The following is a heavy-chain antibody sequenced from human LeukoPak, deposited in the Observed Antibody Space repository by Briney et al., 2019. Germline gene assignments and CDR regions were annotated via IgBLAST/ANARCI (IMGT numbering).Heavy chain of an antibody. D-gene: IGHD1-26*01. CDR2: IIPILGIA. J-gene: IGHJ3*02. Sequence: GALVKVSCKAAGGSFSSYTFSWVRQAPGQGLERMGRIIPILGIANYAQKFQGRVTIPADKSTSTAYMEVSSLGSEDTAVYYCARGLVGATSAFDIWGQGTMDTVSS. CDR3: ARGLVGATSAFDI. CDR1: GGSFSSYT. V-gene: IGHV1-69*02.